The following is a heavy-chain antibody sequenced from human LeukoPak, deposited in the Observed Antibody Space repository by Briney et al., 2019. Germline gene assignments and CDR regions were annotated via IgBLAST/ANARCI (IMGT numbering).Heavy chain of an antibody. Sequence: PGGSLRLSCAASGFTFSTYWMSWVRQAPGKGLEWVANIRQDGSDKYHVDSVKGRFTISRDNAKNSLYLQMNSLRAEDTAVYYCARVGSNYDGYYYYYMDVWGKGTTVTVSS. D-gene: IGHD4-11*01. CDR3: ARVGSNYDGYYYYYMDV. V-gene: IGHV3-7*01. CDR1: GFTFSTYW. J-gene: IGHJ6*03. CDR2: IRQDGSDK.